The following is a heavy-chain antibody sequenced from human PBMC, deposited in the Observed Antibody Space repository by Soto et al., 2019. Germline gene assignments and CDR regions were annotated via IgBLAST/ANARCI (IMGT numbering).Heavy chain of an antibody. CDR1: GFTFSNNY. D-gene: IGHD1-26*01. Sequence: EVQLVETGGGLIQPGGSLRLSCAASGFTFSNNYMSWVRQAPGRGLEWVSVIYASGDTYYADSVKGSFTISRVNSKSRFYLHIISPSVEDPAVYYCASSTVNSGSFSPFDYWGQGTLVTVSS. CDR2: IYASGDT. J-gene: IGHJ4*02. V-gene: IGHV3-53*02. CDR3: ASSTVNSGSFSPFDY.